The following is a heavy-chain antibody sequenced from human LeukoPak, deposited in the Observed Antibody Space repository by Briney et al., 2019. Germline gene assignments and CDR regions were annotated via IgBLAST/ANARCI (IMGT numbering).Heavy chain of an antibody. CDR1: RYTFTSQV. CDR3: ARYSSGWYNFDS. V-gene: IGHV1-18*01. J-gene: IGHJ4*02. Sequence: ASVKVSCKASRYTFTSQVISWVRQAPGQGLEWMGWISAYKGNTNYAQKLKGRVTMTTDTSTSTTYMELRSLRSDDTAVYYCARYSSGWYNFDSWGQGTLVTVSS. CDR2: ISAYKGNT. D-gene: IGHD6-19*01.